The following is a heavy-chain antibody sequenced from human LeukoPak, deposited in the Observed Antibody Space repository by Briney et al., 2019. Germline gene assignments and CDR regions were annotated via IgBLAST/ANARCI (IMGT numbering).Heavy chain of an antibody. CDR3: ARDQYTSNWYVHH. CDR2: ISSVGST. Sequence: GGSLRLSCAASGFTVSSNYMSWVRQAPGKGLEWVSLISSVGSTYYADSVKGRFTISRDNSKNTLYLQMNNLRAEDTAVYYCARDQYTSNWYVHHWGQGTLVTVSS. D-gene: IGHD4-11*01. CDR1: GFTVSSNY. J-gene: IGHJ1*01. V-gene: IGHV3-53*01.